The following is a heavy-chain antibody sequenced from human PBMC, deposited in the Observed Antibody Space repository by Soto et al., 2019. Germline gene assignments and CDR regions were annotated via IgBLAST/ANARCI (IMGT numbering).Heavy chain of an antibody. CDR3: ARWWFGEFFDY. CDR2: INYSGST. V-gene: IGHV4-30-4*01. D-gene: IGHD3-10*01. Sequence: QVQLQDSGPGLVKPSQTLSLTCTVSGGSISSGDYYWSWIRQPPGKGRKWIGYINYSGSTYYKPSRKLRVTLSVDTSKNPFSVKLSSVTAADTAVYYCARWWFGEFFDYWGQGTLVTVSS. J-gene: IGHJ4*02. CDR1: GGSISSGDYY.